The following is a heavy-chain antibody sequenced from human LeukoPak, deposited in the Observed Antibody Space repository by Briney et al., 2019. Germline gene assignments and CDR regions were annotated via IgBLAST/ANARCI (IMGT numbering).Heavy chain of an antibody. J-gene: IGHJ4*02. Sequence: GASVKVSCKASGYTFTGYYMHWVRQAPGQGLEWMGWINPNSGGTNYAQKFQGRVTMTRDTSISTAYMELSRLRSDDTAVYYCARDPSGGYSGYDFGWDGYYFDYWGQGTPVTVSS. D-gene: IGHD5-12*01. CDR1: GYTFTGYY. CDR3: ARDPSGGYSGYDFGWDGYYFDY. V-gene: IGHV1-2*02. CDR2: INPNSGGT.